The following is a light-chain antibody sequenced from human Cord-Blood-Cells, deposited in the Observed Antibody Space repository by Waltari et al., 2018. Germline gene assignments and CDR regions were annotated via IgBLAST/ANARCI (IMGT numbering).Light chain of an antibody. CDR2: AAS. J-gene: IGKJ1*01. Sequence: DIQTTQSPSSLSASVGDRVTITCRASQSISSYLNWYQQKPGKAPKLLIYAASSLRSGVPSRFSGSGSGTDFTLTISSLQPEDFATYYCQQSYSTPWTFGQGTKVEIK. CDR3: QQSYSTPWT. V-gene: IGKV1-39*01. CDR1: QSISSY.